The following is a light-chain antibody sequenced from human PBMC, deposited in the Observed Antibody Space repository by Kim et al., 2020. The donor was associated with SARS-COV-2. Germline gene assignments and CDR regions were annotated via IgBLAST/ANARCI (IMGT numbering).Light chain of an antibody. CDR3: QHYNSYSP. V-gene: IGKV1-5*03. J-gene: IGKJ1*01. Sequence: EIHMTQSPSSLSAFIGDRVTITCRANENITNWLAWYKHRPGKGPELLIHRASALQTGVPLRFSGSGYGTEFTLTISSLQPDDSATYYCQHYNSYSPFGQGTKVDIK. CDR2: RAS. CDR1: ENITNW.